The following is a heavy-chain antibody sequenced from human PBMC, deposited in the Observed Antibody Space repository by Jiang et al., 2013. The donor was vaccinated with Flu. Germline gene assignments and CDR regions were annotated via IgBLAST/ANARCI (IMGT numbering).Heavy chain of an antibody. V-gene: IGHV6-1*01. Sequence: SAAWNWIRQSPSRGLEWLGRTYYRSKWYNDYAVSVKSRITINPDTSKNQFSLQLNSVTPEDAAVYYCAREGRDTAMVTAVDYWGQGTLVTVSS. CDR1: SAA. CDR2: TYYRSKWYN. D-gene: IGHD5-18*01. J-gene: IGHJ4*02. CDR3: AREGRDTAMVTAVDY.